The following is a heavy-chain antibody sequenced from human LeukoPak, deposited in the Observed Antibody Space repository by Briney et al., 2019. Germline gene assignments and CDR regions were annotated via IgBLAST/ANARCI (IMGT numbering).Heavy chain of an antibody. D-gene: IGHD2-2*01. CDR1: GFTFRSYG. CDR2: IPYDGGNK. Sequence: PGGSLRLSCAASGFTFRSYGMHWVRQAPGKGLEWVAFIPYDGGNKNYADSVKGRFTISRDNSKNTLYLQMNSLRAEDTVVYYCAKDPRDCSSTSCYYFDYWGQGALVTVSS. V-gene: IGHV3-30*02. CDR3: AKDPRDCSSTSCYYFDY. J-gene: IGHJ4*02.